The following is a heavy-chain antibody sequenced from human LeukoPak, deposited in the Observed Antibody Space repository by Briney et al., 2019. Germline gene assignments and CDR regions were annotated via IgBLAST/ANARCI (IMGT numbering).Heavy chain of an antibody. J-gene: IGHJ3*02. CDR3: ARRYYRFGEFTDAFDI. D-gene: IGHD3-10*01. V-gene: IGHV4-59*08. CDR1: GGSISGYY. CDR2: IYPSGST. Sequence: ETLSLTCTVSGGSISGYYWSWIRQSPGNRLEWIGDIYPSGSTIYNPSLTSRVTISVDMSKNQFSLNLTSMTSADTAVYYCARRYYRFGEFTDAFDIWGQGTMVTVSS.